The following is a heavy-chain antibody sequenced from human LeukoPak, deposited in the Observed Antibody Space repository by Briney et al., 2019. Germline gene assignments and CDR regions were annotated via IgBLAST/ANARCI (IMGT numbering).Heavy chain of an antibody. V-gene: IGHV3-23*01. CDR3: ARSPSYYDFWSGSHYYGMDV. D-gene: IGHD3-3*01. CDR1: GFTFSSYA. J-gene: IGHJ6*02. Sequence: GGSLRLSCAASGFTFSSYAMSWVRQAPGKGLEWVSAISGSGGSTYYADSVKGRFTISRDNSKNTLYLQMNSLRAEDTAVYYCARSPSYYDFWSGSHYYGMDVWGQGTTVTVSS. CDR2: ISGSGGST.